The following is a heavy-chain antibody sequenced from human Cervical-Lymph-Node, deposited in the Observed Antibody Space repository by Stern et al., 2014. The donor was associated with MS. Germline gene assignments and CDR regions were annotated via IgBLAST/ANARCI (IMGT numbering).Heavy chain of an antibody. CDR3: ATDGGTSFQMDV. J-gene: IGHJ6*02. CDR1: GYSFSDFN. V-gene: IGHV1-2*06. D-gene: IGHD2-2*01. Sequence: MQLVESGAQVKEPGASVKVSCKASGYSFSDFNTHWVRQAPGQGLEWMGRISPHTGGAKYAQKFQGRVTVTRDTSIITAYMELDRLTTDDTAVYYCATDGGTSFQMDVWGQGTTVTVSS. CDR2: ISPHTGGA.